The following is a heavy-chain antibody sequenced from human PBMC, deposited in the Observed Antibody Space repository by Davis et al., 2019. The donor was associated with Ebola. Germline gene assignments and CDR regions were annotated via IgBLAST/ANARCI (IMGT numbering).Heavy chain of an antibody. J-gene: IGHJ4*02. V-gene: IGHV1-46*01. CDR3: AREEDY. CDR1: GYTFTTYH. Sequence: ASVKVSCKASGYTFTTYHIHWVRQAPGQGLVWIGIINTSAGSTFSAQKFQGRVTLTRDTSTSTVYMQLTSLTSDETAVYFCAREEDYWGQGTLVTVSS. CDR2: INTSAGST.